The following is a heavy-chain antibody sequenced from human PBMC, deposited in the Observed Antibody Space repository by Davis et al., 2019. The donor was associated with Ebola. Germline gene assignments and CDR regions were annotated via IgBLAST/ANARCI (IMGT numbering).Heavy chain of an antibody. D-gene: IGHD2/OR15-2a*01. CDR1: GGSISSGGYY. CDR2: IYYSGST. V-gene: IGHV4-61*08. J-gene: IGHJ6*02. Sequence: SETLSLTCTVSGGSISSGGYYWSWIRQHPGKGLEWIGYIYYSGSTNYNPSLKSRVTISVDTSKNQFSLKLSSVTAADTAVYYCARRNQGYYYYGMDVWGQGTTVTVSS. CDR3: ARRNQGYYYYGMDV.